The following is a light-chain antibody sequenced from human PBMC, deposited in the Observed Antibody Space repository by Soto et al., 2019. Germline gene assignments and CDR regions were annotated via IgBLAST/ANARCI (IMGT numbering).Light chain of an antibody. CDR1: QRVSRN. V-gene: IGKV3-15*01. CDR2: GAS. CDR3: QQYFEWPPMT. J-gene: IGKJ1*01. Sequence: EIVMTQSPATLSVSPGERATLSCRASQRVSRNLAWYQQKPGQAPRLLIYGASTRATGIPARFSGSGSETEFTLTISSLQSEDFAIYYCQQYFEWPPMTFGQGTKVEI.